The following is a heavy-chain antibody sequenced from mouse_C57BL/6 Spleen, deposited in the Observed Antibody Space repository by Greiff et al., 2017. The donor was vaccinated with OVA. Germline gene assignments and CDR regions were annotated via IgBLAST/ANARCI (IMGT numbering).Heavy chain of an antibody. CDR2: IYPRDGST. V-gene: IGHV1-85*01. CDR1: GYTFTSYD. Sequence: QVQLQQSGPELVKPGASVKLSCKASGYTFTSYDINWVKQRPGQGLEWIGWIYPRDGSTKYNEKFKGKATLTVDTSSSTAYMELHSLTSEDSAVYFCAREITTGAGDYFDYWGQGTTLTVSS. CDR3: AREITTGAGDYFDY. D-gene: IGHD2-4*01. J-gene: IGHJ2*01.